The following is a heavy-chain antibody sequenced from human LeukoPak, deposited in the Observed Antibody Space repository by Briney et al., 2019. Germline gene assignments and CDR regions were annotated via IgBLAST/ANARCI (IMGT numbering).Heavy chain of an antibody. J-gene: IGHJ4*02. CDR2: INQDGSEK. CDR3: ARVGGGDGSGWSTTDY. CDR1: GFTFSSYW. D-gene: IGHD6-19*01. V-gene: IGHV3-7*01. Sequence: PGGSLRLSCVGSGFTFSSYWMSWVRQAPGKGPEWVANINQDGSEKYDVDSAKGRFTISRDNAKNSLYLQMNSLRVEDTAMYYCARVGGGDGSGWSTTDYWGQGTLVTISS.